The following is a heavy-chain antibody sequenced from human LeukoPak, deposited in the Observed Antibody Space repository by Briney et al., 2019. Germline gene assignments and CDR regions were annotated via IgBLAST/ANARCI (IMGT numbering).Heavy chain of an antibody. CDR3: AREPRWSGYSGSYQGGTHFDY. CDR2: INPSGGST. V-gene: IGHV1-46*01. J-gene: IGHJ4*02. D-gene: IGHD1-26*01. CDR1: GYTFTSYY. Sequence: ASVKASCKASGYTFTSYYMHWVRQAPGQGLEWMGIINPSGGSTSYAQKFQGRVTMTRDTSTSTVYMELSSLRSEDTAVYYCAREPRWSGYSGSYQGGTHFDYWGQGTLVTVSS.